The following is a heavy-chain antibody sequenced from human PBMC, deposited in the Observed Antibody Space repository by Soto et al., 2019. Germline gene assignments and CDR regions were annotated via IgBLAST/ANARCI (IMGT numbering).Heavy chain of an antibody. Sequence: GLGRTYYRSKWYNDYAVSVKSRITINPDTSKSQFSLQLNSVTPEDTAVYYCARVGITGFVDYWGQGTLVTVSS. CDR2: TYYRSKWYN. D-gene: IGHD1-20*01. J-gene: IGHJ4*02. V-gene: IGHV6-1*01. CDR3: ARVGITGFVDY.